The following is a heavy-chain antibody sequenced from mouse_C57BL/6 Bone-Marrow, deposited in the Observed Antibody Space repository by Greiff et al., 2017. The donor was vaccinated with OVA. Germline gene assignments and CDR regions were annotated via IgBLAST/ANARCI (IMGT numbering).Heavy chain of an antibody. D-gene: IGHD1-2*01. CDR1: GYTFTDYY. Sequence: EVQLQQSGPVLVKPGASVKMSCKASGYTFTDYYMNWVKQSHGKSLEWIGVINPYNGGTSYNQKFKGKATLTVDKSSSTAYMELNSLTSEDSAVYYCARLITTASYYFDYWGPGTTLTVSS. V-gene: IGHV1-19*01. J-gene: IGHJ2*01. CDR3: ARLITTASYYFDY. CDR2: INPYNGGT.